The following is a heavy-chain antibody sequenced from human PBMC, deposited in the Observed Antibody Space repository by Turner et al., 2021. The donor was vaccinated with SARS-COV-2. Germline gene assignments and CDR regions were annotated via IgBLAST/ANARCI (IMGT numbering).Heavy chain of an antibody. Sequence: QVQLQQWGAGLFKPSEPLSLSCAVYGGSFSGYYWSWIRQPPGKGLEWMGEINHSGSTNYNPSLKSRVTISVDTSKNQFSLKLSSVTAADTAVYYCARGIKGVLMSGSYYYYGMDVWGQGTTVTVSS. J-gene: IGHJ6*02. CDR3: ARGIKGVLMSGSYYYYGMDV. CDR2: INHSGST. V-gene: IGHV4-34*01. D-gene: IGHD1-26*01. CDR1: GGSFSGYY.